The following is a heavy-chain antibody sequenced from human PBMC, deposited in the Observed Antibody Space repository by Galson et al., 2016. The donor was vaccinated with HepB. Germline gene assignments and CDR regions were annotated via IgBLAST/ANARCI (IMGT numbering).Heavy chain of an antibody. V-gene: IGHV3-7*01. J-gene: IGHJ4*02. D-gene: IGHD6-19*01. CDR2: IKQDGSEQ. Sequence: SLRLSCAASGLTFSNNWMSWVRQVPGKGLEWVANIKQDGSEQYYVDSVKGRFTISRDNAGNSLYLQMNSLRVEDTAVYYCAREMSSAGWQKVFDHWGQGSLVTVSS. CDR1: GLTFSNNW. CDR3: AREMSSAGWQKVFDH.